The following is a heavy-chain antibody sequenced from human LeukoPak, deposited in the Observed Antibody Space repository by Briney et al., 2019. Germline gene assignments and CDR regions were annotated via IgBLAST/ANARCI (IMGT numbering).Heavy chain of an antibody. CDR2: IKSKIDGGTT. Sequence: GGSLRLSCAASRVAFSNAWMTWVRQAPGRGLEWVGRIKSKIDGGTTDYAAPVKGRFTISRDDSKNTLYLQMNSLKTEDTAVYYCTTVQRGGGSFDYWGQGTLVTVSS. J-gene: IGHJ4*02. D-gene: IGHD1-1*01. CDR3: TTVQRGGGSFDY. CDR1: RVAFSNAW. V-gene: IGHV3-15*01.